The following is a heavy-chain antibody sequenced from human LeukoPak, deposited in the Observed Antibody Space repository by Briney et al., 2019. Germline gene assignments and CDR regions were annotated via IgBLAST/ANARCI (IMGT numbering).Heavy chain of an antibody. Sequence: GESLKISCQGSGYNFPIYWIGWVRQMPGQGLEWMGIIYPDDSNTIYGPSFQGQVTISADKSINTAYLEWSSLKASDTAIYYCARQLTTLRGFDIWGQGTMVTASS. D-gene: IGHD4-11*01. CDR3: ARQLTTLRGFDI. CDR2: IYPDDSNT. V-gene: IGHV5-51*01. CDR1: GYNFPIYW. J-gene: IGHJ3*02.